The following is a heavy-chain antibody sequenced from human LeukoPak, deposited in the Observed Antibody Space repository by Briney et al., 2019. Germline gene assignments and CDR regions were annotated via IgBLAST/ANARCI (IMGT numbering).Heavy chain of an antibody. CDR1: GFTFSSFA. CDR2: ISSSSTYI. D-gene: IGHD2-21*02. CDR3: ARGCGGDCYPFRDY. V-gene: IGHV3-21*01. Sequence: GRSLRLSCAASGFTFSSFAMNCVRHAPGKGLEWVSSISSSSTYIYYADSVKGRFTISRDNAKKSLYLQMNTLSAEDTAVYCCARGCGGDCYPFRDYWGQGTLVTVSS. J-gene: IGHJ4*02.